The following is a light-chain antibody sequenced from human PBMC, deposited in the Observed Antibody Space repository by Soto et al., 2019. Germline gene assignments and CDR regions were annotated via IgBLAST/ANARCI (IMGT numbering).Light chain of an antibody. V-gene: IGKV1-39*01. CDR2: CAS. Sequence: DIEMTQSPASLSASVGDRVTITCRASQSISNFLSSCRKSPARDAELLIYCASTWRATVTSKCSGGRSWTDFTPPISSRLPADFFAFWCHQTFAPPWTFGGGTKVDIK. CDR3: HQTFAPPWT. CDR1: QSISNF. J-gene: IGKJ4*01.